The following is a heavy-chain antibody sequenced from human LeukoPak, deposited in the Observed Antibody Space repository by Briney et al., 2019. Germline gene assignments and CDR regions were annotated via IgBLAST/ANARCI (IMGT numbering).Heavy chain of an antibody. CDR1: GFTFSSYS. CDR2: ISSSSSTI. Sequence: PGGSLRLSCAASGFTFSSYSMNWVRQAPGKGLEWISSISSSSSTIYYADSVKGRFTISRDNAKNSLYLQMNSLRAEDTAVYYCARGTVTTFGVFDYWGQGTLVTVSS. CDR3: ARGTVTTFGVFDY. D-gene: IGHD4-11*01. V-gene: IGHV3-48*01. J-gene: IGHJ4*02.